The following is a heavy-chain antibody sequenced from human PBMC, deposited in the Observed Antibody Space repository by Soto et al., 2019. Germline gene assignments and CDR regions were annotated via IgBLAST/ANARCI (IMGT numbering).Heavy chain of an antibody. CDR3: ARDVSSEYASILDV. V-gene: IGHV3-7*03. Sequence: EGQLVESGGGLVQAGGSLRLTCEGFGLTFSPYWMTWVRQAPGKGLEWVASIKEDGSVKNYADSVKGRFTVSRDNDKRAMFLQMPSVRADDTAVYFCARDVSSEYASILDVWGRGARVTVSS. J-gene: IGHJ4*02. D-gene: IGHD3-3*01. CDR2: IKEDGSVK. CDR1: GLTFSPYW.